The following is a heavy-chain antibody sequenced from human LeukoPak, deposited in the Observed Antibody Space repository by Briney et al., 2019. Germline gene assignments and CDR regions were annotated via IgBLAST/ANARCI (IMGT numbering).Heavy chain of an antibody. V-gene: IGHV3-23*05. CDR1: GFTFSGYD. CDR2: ISQSGTDT. Sequence: GGSLRLSCAASGFTFSGYDMNWARQAPGTGPEWVAAISQSGTDTHYGDSVKGRFTISRDNSKDTLFLQMNALRVDDTAVYYCVKGGWFDDWGQETLVTVSS. J-gene: IGHJ4*02. D-gene: IGHD6-19*01. CDR3: VKGGWFDD.